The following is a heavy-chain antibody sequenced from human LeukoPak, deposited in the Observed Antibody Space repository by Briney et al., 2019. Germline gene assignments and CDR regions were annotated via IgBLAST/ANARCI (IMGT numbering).Heavy chain of an antibody. D-gene: IGHD1-1*01. Sequence: PSETLSLTCTVSGGSISSYYWSWIRQPPGKGLEWIGNIYYSGSTNYNPSLKSRVTISVDTSKNQFSLKLSSVTAADTAVYYCARGVNWNYFDYWGQGTLVTVSS. CDR3: ARGVNWNYFDY. CDR1: GGSISSYY. J-gene: IGHJ4*02. CDR2: IYYSGST. V-gene: IGHV4-59*01.